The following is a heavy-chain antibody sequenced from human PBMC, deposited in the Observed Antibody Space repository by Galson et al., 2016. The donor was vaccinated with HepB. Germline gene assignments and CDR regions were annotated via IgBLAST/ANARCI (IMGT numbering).Heavy chain of an antibody. Sequence: SVKVSCKASGYSFTSHSISWVRQAPGQGLEWMGYITTYSGDPYYAPNPQGRITMTTDTSTRTANMELRSLSSHDPAVYYCARDRDNYGSGSDYWGQGTLVTVSS. D-gene: IGHD3-10*01. CDR1: GYSFTSHS. CDR3: ARDRDNYGSGSDY. V-gene: IGHV1-18*01. J-gene: IGHJ4*02. CDR2: ITTYSGDP.